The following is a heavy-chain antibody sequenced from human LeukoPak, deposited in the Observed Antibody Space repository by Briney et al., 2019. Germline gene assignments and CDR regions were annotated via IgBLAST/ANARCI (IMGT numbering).Heavy chain of an antibody. J-gene: IGHJ4*02. V-gene: IGHV3-23*01. CDR1: GFTFSSNP. Sequence: GGSLRLSCAGSGFTFSSNPLSWVRQAPGKGLEWVSAINPSGGNTYYADSVRGRFTISRDNAKNTLYLHMHSLRVEDTAVYYCVRDGDDFNSDYWGQGSLVTVSS. D-gene: IGHD5-24*01. CDR3: VRDGDDFNSDY. CDR2: INPSGGNT.